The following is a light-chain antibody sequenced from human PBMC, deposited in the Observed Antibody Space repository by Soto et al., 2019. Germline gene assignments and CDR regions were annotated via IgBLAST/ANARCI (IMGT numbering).Light chain of an antibody. V-gene: IGKV3-20*01. CDR2: GAS. Sequence: EIVLTHSPCTLSLSPGERATLACRASQSVSSSYLAWYQQKPGQAPRLLIYGASSRATGIPDRFSGSGSGTDFTLTISRLEPEDFAVYYCQQYGSTTTFGGGTKVDIK. J-gene: IGKJ4*01. CDR3: QQYGSTTT. CDR1: QSVSSSY.